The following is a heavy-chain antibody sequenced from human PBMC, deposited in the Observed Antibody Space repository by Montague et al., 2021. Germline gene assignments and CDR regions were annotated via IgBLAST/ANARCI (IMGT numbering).Heavy chain of an antibody. CDR1: GGSISAYY. CDR3: ARHGVSSWYRELDGFDI. D-gene: IGHD6-13*01. CDR2: IYYIGST. Sequence: SETLSLTCTVSGGSISAYYWSWIRQPPGKGLEWIGYIYYIGSTNYNPSLKSRVTVSVDTSKNQFSLKLSSVTAADTAVYYCARHGVSSWYRELDGFDIWAKGQWSSSLQ. V-gene: IGHV4-59*08. J-gene: IGHJ3*02.